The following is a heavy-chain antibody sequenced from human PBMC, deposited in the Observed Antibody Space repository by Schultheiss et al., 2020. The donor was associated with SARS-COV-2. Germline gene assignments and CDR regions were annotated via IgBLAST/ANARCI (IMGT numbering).Heavy chain of an antibody. J-gene: IGHJ4*02. D-gene: IGHD4-11*01. CDR3: ARGTYYSKSYYFDY. Sequence: GGSLRLSCAASGFTFSSYAMSWVRQAPGKGLEWVSAISGSGGSTYYADSVKGRFTISRDNSKNTLYLQMNSLRAEDTAVYYCARGTYYSKSYYFDYWGQGTLVTVSS. CDR1: GFTFSSYA. V-gene: IGHV3-23*01. CDR2: ISGSGGST.